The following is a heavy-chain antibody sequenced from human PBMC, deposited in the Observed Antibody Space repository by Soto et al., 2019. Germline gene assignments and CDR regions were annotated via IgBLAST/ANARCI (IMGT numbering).Heavy chain of an antibody. V-gene: IGHV3-21*01. CDR2: ISSSSSYI. D-gene: IGHD3-3*01. Sequence: EVQLVESGGGLVKPGGSLRLYCAASGFTFSSYSMNWVRQAPGKGLEWVSSISSSSSYIYYADSVKGRFTISRDNAKNSLYLQMNSLRAEDTAVYYCARGSPRGIFGVVTYVDDAFDIWGQGTMVTVSS. CDR1: GFTFSSYS. CDR3: ARGSPRGIFGVVTYVDDAFDI. J-gene: IGHJ3*02.